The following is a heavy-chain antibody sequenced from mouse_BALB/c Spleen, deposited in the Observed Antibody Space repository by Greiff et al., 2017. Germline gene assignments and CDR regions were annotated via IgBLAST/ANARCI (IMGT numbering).Heavy chain of an antibody. J-gene: IGHJ3*01. V-gene: IGHV3-2*02. D-gene: IGHD2-1*01. CDR1: GYSITSDYA. CDR3: AIYGNYAWFAD. CDR2: ISYSGST. Sequence: EVKLMESGPGLVKPSQSLSLTCTVTGYSITSDYAWNWIRQFPGNKLEWMGYISYSGSTSYNPSLKSRISITRDTSKNQFFLQLNSVTTEDTATYYCAIYGNYAWFADWGQGTLVTVSA.